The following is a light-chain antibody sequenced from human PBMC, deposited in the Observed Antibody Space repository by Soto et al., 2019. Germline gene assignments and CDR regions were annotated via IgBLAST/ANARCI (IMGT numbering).Light chain of an antibody. V-gene: IGKV3-15*01. CDR1: HSVSSR. Sequence: EIVMTQSPATLSVSPGERATLSCRASHSVSSRLAWYQQKPGQAPRLLIYGASTRATGLPARFSGSGSGTEFTLTISSLQSEDFAVYYCQHYTNWPLTFGGGTKVGIK. CDR3: QHYTNWPLT. J-gene: IGKJ4*01. CDR2: GAS.